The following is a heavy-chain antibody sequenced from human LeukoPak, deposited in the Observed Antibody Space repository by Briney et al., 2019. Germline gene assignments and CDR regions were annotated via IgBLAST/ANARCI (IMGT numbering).Heavy chain of an antibody. CDR1: GFTFSSYS. V-gene: IGHV3-21*01. CDR3: ARAPPRRGYFDY. J-gene: IGHJ4*02. CDR2: ISSSSSYI. Sequence: GGSLRLSCAASGFTFSSYSMNWVRQAPGKGPEWVSSISSSSSYIYYADSVKGRFTISRDNAKNSLYLQMNSLRAEDTAVYYCARAPPRRGYFDYWGQGTLVTVSS.